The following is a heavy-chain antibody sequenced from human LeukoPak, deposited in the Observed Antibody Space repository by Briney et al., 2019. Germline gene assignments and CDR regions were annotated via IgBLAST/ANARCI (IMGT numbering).Heavy chain of an antibody. Sequence: PGGSLRLSCGASGFTFSIYWMHWVRQAPGKGLVWVSRINSDATSTNYADSVKGRFTISRDNAKNTLYLQMNSLGAEGTAVYYCARDLGMTSMDIWGQGTVVTVSS. CDR1: GFTFSIYW. J-gene: IGHJ3*02. CDR3: ARDLGMTSMDI. CDR2: INSDATST. D-gene: IGHD2-21*02. V-gene: IGHV3-74*01.